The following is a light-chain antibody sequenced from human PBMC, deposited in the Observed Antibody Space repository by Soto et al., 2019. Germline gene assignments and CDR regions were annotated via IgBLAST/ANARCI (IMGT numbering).Light chain of an antibody. CDR3: QQYGSSGT. J-gene: IGKJ1*01. V-gene: IGKV3-20*01. Sequence: VLTQSPATLSVSPGDRATLSCRASQSVNSNFLAWYQQKPGQAPRLLIYGASNRATGVPDRFSGSGSGTDFTLTISRLEPEDFAVYYCQQYGSSGTFGQGTKVDIK. CDR1: QSVNSNF. CDR2: GAS.